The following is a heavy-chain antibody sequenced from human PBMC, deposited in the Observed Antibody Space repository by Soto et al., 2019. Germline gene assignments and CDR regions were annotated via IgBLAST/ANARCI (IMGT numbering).Heavy chain of an antibody. CDR3: ARLVYDTRLNYMYFDF. CDR1: GVSLTSGNW. V-gene: IGHV4-4*02. J-gene: IGHJ4*02. CDR2: IFHDGTA. D-gene: IGHD3-10*01. Sequence: PSETLSLTCAVSGVSLTSGNWWTWVRHSPPRGLEYIGEIFHDGTANYHPPFERRVAMSVDTSRNQFSLKLTSVTAADTAVYFCARLVYDTRLNYMYFDFWGPGTLVTSPQ.